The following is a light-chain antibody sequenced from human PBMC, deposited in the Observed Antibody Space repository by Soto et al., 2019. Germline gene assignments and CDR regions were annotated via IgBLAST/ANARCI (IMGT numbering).Light chain of an antibody. J-gene: IGKJ4*01. CDR2: GAS. CDR1: QSVRTK. Sequence: EIVMTQSPGTLSVSPGEGATLFCRASQSVRTKLAWYQQRAGQAPRLLMYGASTRATGIPDRFSGSGSGTEFTLTISSLQSEDFAVYYCQQRSDWPLTFGGGTKVDIK. CDR3: QQRSDWPLT. V-gene: IGKV3-15*01.